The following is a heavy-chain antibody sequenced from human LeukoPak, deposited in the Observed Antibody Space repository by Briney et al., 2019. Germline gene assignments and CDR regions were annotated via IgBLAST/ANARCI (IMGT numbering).Heavy chain of an antibody. Sequence: PGGSLRLSCAASGFTFSTYWMHWVRQAPGKGLEWVSRINTDGTTTNYADSVKGRFTISRDNAENTLYLQMSSLRAEDTAVYYCVGSGNYPPRFDLWGQGTLVTVSS. V-gene: IGHV3-74*01. CDR2: INTDGTTT. J-gene: IGHJ5*02. CDR3: VGSGNYPPRFDL. CDR1: GFTFSTYW. D-gene: IGHD4-23*01.